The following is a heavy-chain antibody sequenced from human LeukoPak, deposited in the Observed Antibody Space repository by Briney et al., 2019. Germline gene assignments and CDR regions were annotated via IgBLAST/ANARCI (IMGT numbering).Heavy chain of an antibody. J-gene: IGHJ4*02. V-gene: IGHV1-18*01. CDR2: ISAYNGNT. Sequence: GASVKVSCKASGYTFTSYGISWVRQAPGQGLEWMGWISAYNGNTNYAQKLQGRVTTTTDTSTSTAYMELRSLRSDDTAVYYCARVAGYYDFWSGYFTPTPFDYWGQGTLVTVSS. D-gene: IGHD3-3*01. CDR3: ARVAGYYDFWSGYFTPTPFDY. CDR1: GYTFTSYG.